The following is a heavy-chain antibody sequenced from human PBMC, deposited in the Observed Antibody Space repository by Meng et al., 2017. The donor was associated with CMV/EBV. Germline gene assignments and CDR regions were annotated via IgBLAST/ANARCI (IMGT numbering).Heavy chain of an antibody. V-gene: IGHV3-7*01. CDR2: IKQDGSEK. D-gene: IGHD6-19*01. CDR1: GFAFSSYA. Sequence: GESLKISCAASGFAFSSYALHWVRRAPGKGLEWVANIKQDGSEKYYVDSVKGRFTISRDNAKNSLYLQMNSLRAEDTAVYYCARPRGGIAVDWGQGTLVTVSS. J-gene: IGHJ4*02. CDR3: ARPRGGIAVD.